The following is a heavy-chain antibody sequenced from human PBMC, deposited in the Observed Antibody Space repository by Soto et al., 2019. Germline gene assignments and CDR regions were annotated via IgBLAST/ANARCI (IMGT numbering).Heavy chain of an antibody. V-gene: IGHV1-2*02. J-gene: IGHJ6*02. CDR2: INPNSGGT. CDR1: GYTFTGYY. Sequence: ASVKVSCKASGYTFTGYYMHWVRQAPGQGLEWMGWINPNSGGTNYAQKFQGRVTMTRDTSISTAYMELSRLRSGDTAVYYCARAHQDYDFWSGSNRYGMDVWGQGTTVTVSS. D-gene: IGHD3-3*01. CDR3: ARAHQDYDFWSGSNRYGMDV.